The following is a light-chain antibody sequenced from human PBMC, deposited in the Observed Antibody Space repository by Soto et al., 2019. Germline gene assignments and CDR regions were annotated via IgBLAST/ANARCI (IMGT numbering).Light chain of an antibody. CDR3: HKYNNWPLT. CDR1: QNIRNN. CDR2: DTS. J-gene: IGKJ4*01. V-gene: IGKV3-15*01. Sequence: DIVLTQSSANLSWAPLEIANLSCRSSQNIRNNLAWYQQKPGQAPRLLFSDTSTRATTVPARFNGSGSGTEFSLAISNLQSEDFAVYYCHKYNNWPLTCGGGNTGDIK.